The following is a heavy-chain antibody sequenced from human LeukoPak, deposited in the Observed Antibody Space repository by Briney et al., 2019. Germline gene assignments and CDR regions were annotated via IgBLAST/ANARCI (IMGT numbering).Heavy chain of an antibody. Sequence: PGGSLRLSCAASGFTFSNSWMTWVRQAPGKGLQWVANISPDGSGKFYVDSVKGRFTISRDNAKNSLFLQMNSLRAEDTAVYYCAKDSGSYWGQGTLVTVSS. CDR1: GFTFSNSW. D-gene: IGHD1-26*01. CDR2: ISPDGSGK. J-gene: IGHJ4*02. V-gene: IGHV3-7*04. CDR3: AKDSGSY.